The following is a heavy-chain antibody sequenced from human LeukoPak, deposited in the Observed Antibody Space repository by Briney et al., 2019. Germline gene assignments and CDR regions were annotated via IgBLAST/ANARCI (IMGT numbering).Heavy chain of an antibody. CDR1: GGSISSISYY. Sequence: SETLSLTCTVSGGSISSISYYWGWIRQPPGKGLEWIGSIDYSGGTYFSPSLRSRVTLSVDTSKNQFSLNLISVTAADTAVYYCARGPSITIFGVVMYTWFAPWGQGTPVSVSS. V-gene: IGHV4-39*07. CDR3: ARGPSITIFGVVMYTWFAP. D-gene: IGHD3-3*01. J-gene: IGHJ5*02. CDR2: IDYSGGT.